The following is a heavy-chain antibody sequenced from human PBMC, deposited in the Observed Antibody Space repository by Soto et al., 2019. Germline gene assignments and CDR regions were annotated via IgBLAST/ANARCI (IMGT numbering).Heavy chain of an antibody. Sequence: GGSLRLSCAASGFTFSSYGMHWVRQAPGKGLEWVAVIWYDGSNKYYADSVKGRFTISRDNSKNTLYLQMNSLRAEDTAVYYCAKCGIYCSGGSCYPGAFDIWGQGTMVTVS. CDR2: IWYDGSNK. J-gene: IGHJ3*02. CDR1: GFTFSSYG. V-gene: IGHV3-33*06. D-gene: IGHD2-15*01. CDR3: AKCGIYCSGGSCYPGAFDI.